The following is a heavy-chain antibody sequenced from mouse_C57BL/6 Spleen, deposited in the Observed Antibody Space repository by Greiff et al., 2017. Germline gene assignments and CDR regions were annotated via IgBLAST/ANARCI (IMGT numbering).Heavy chain of an antibody. Sequence: DVMLVESGPGLAKPSQTLSLTCSVTGYSITSAYWNWIRKFPGNKLEYMGYISYSGSTYYNPSLKSRISITRDTSKNQYYLQLNSVTTEDTATYYCARLDGRWYFDVWGTGTTVTVSS. CDR2: ISYSGST. V-gene: IGHV3-8*01. CDR3: ARLDGRWYFDV. CDR1: GYSITSAY. J-gene: IGHJ1*03. D-gene: IGHD2-3*01.